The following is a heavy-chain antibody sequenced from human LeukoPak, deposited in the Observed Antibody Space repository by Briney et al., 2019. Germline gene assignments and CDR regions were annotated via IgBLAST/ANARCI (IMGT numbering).Heavy chain of an antibody. CDR1: GDSVSSKIVS. J-gene: IGHJ4*02. Sequence: SQTLSLTCAISGDSVSSKIVSWNWIRQSPSRGLEYLGRTRLRATWNTFYSLSVQGRITINAETSRKQVSLRLNSVTPEDTALYYCVRDFNWAFDYWGQGTLVTVSS. CDR2: TRLRATWNT. D-gene: IGHD7-27*01. V-gene: IGHV6-1*01. CDR3: VRDFNWAFDY.